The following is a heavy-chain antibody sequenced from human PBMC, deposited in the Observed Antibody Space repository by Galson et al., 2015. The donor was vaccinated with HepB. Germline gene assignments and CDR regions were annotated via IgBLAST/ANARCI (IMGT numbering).Heavy chain of an antibody. CDR2: ISGSESKA. D-gene: IGHD2/OR15-2a*01. CDR3: AKGLYDTYYNYSTMDV. J-gene: IGHJ6*02. V-gene: IGHV3-23*01. Sequence: SLRLSCAASGFTFSPYAMHWVRQAPGQGLEWVAGISGSESKAYYADSVNGRFTITRDTSKNTLYLQLSRLRADDTAVYYCAKGLYDTYYNYSTMDVWGQGTTVSVS. CDR1: GFTFSPYA.